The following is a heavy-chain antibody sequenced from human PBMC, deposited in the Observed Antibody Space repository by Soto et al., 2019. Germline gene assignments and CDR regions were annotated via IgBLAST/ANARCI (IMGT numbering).Heavy chain of an antibody. D-gene: IGHD3-16*01. J-gene: IGHJ6*02. CDR2: ISGSGGIT. Sequence: PGGSLRLSCAASGFPFNNYALTWVRQAPGKGLEWVSCISGSGGITYSADSVKGRFTISRDDSKNILYLQMNSLGAEDTAVYYCAKGITDTGGYYYYSMDVWGQGTAVTVSS. V-gene: IGHV3-23*01. CDR1: GFPFNNYA. CDR3: AKGITDTGGYYYYSMDV.